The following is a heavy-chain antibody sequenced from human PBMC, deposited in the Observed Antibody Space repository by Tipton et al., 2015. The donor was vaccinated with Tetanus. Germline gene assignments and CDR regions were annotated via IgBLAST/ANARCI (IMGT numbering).Heavy chain of an antibody. J-gene: IGHJ3*02. Sequence: SLRLSCAASGFTFSNYAMSWVRQAPGTGLEWVSGITGGNTYYADSVKGRFTISRDNSKNTLHRQMNSLRAEDTAVYYCVRAYYDILTGHYHRNAFDIWGQGTMVTVSS. CDR3: VRAYYDILTGHYHRNAFDI. CDR1: GFTFSNYA. V-gene: IGHV3-23*01. D-gene: IGHD3-9*01. CDR2: ITGGNT.